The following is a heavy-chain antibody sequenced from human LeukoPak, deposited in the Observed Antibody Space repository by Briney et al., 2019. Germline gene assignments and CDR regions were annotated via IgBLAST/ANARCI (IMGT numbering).Heavy chain of an antibody. CDR1: GFTFSSYG. Sequence: GGSLRLSCAASGFTFSSYGMHWVRQAPGKGLEWVAFIRYDGSNKYYADSVKGRFTISRDNSKNTLYLQMDSLGAEDTAVYYCAKDQGAARPHFDYWGQGTLVTVSS. CDR3: AKDQGAARPHFDY. J-gene: IGHJ4*02. V-gene: IGHV3-30*02. D-gene: IGHD6-6*01. CDR2: IRYDGSNK.